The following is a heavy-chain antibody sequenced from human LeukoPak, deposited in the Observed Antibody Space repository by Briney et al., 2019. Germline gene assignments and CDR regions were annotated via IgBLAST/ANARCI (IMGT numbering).Heavy chain of an antibody. D-gene: IGHD6-13*01. CDR2: FSDSGGS. CDR3: ARVPAAGTGTDY. V-gene: IGHV4-61*03. J-gene: IGHJ4*02. CDR1: GGSISSGISY. Sequence: PSETLSLTCSVSGGSISSGISYWSWMRQPPGLGLKWIAYFSDSGGSNYYPSLRGRVTISLYTSKNHLSLRPTSVTAADTAVYYCARVPAAGTGTDYWGQGTLVTASS.